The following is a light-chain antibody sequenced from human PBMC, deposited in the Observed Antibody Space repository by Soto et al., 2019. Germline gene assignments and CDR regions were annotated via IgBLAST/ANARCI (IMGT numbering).Light chain of an antibody. V-gene: IGKV1-5*03. J-gene: IGKJ4*01. Sequence: DIQMTQSPSTLSASAGDRVTITCRASQSISTLLAWYQQKPGKVPKLLIYKASSLESGVPSRFSGSGSGTEFSLTISSLQPDDFATYYCDQYKSYPLTFGGGTKVEIK. CDR1: QSISTL. CDR3: DQYKSYPLT. CDR2: KAS.